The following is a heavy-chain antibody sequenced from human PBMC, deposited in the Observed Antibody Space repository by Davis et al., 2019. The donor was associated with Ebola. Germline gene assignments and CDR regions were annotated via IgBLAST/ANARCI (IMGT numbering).Heavy chain of an antibody. CDR2: TYYRSKWYN. Sequence: HSQTLSLTCAISGDSVSSNSAAWNWIRQSPSRGLEWLGRTYYRSKWYNDYAVSVKSRITINPDTSKNQFSLQLNSVTPEDTAVYYCARVTYDYVWGSYGWTALDYWGQGTLVTVSS. D-gene: IGHD3-16*01. CDR3: ARVTYDYVWGSYGWTALDY. CDR1: GDSVSSNSAA. J-gene: IGHJ4*02. V-gene: IGHV6-1*01.